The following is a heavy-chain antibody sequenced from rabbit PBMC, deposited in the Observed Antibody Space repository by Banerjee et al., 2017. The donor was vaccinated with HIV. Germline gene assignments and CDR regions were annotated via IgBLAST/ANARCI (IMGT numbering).Heavy chain of an antibody. V-gene: IGHV1S45*01. CDR1: GFSFNNRYV. Sequence: QEQLEESGGDLVKPEGSLTLTCTASGFSFNNRYVMCWVRQAPGKGLEWIACINTISGDTVYATWAKGRFTISKASWTTVTLQMTSLTVADTATYFCARGTSSSAYYSGSLNLWGPGTLVTVS. J-gene: IGHJ4*01. CDR3: ARGTSSSAYYSGSLNL. D-gene: IGHD1-1*01. CDR2: INTISGDT.